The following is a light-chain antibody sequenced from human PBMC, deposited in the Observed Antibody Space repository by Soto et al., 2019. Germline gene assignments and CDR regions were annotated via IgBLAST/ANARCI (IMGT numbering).Light chain of an antibody. J-gene: IGKJ2*03. CDR1: QTIRTW. V-gene: IGKV1-5*01. Sequence: DIHMTQSPSTLSASVGHRVTITCGASQTIRTWLAWYKQKPAKAPTPLIYAVSRLASGVSSRFSGSGSGTDFTLTINSLQPEDFATYYCQQYDTYDSFGQGTK. CDR3: QQYDTYDS. CDR2: AVS.